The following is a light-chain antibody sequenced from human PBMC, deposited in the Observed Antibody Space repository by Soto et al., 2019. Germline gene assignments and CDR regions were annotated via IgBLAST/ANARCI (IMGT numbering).Light chain of an antibody. CDR1: QSVSSSY. V-gene: IGKV3-20*01. CDR2: GAS. Sequence: EIVLTQSPGTLSLSPGERATLSCRASQSVSSSYLAWYQQKPGQAPRLLIYGASSRAPGIPDRFSGSGSGTDFTLTISRLEPEDFAVYYCQQYGSSFGPGTKVDIK. J-gene: IGKJ3*01. CDR3: QQYGSS.